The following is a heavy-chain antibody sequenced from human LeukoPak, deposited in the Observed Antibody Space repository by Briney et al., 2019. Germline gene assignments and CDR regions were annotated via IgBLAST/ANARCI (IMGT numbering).Heavy chain of an antibody. CDR3: ASGLLRYCSGGSCLAFDY. CDR1: GFTFSSYA. CDR2: TSYDGSNK. Sequence: PGRSLRLSCAASGFTFSSYAMHWVRQAPGKGLEWVAVTSYDGSNKYYADSVKGRFTISRDNSKNTLYLQMNSLRAEDTAVYYCASGLLRYCSGGSCLAFDYWGQGTLVTVSS. D-gene: IGHD2-15*01. V-gene: IGHV3-30-3*01. J-gene: IGHJ4*02.